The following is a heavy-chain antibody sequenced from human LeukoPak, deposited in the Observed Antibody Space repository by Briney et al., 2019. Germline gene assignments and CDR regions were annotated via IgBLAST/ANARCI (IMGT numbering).Heavy chain of an antibody. J-gene: IGHJ4*02. CDR2: ISAYNCNT. V-gene: IGHV1-18*01. CDR3: ARNTPLVGDYYGSGSYGNDY. D-gene: IGHD3-10*01. Sequence: GASVKVSCKASGYTFTSYGISWVRQAPGQGREWMGWISAYNCNTNYSQMLQARVTITTATSTSTAYMELRSLRSDDTAVYYCARNTPLVGDYYGSGSYGNDYWGQGTLVTVSS. CDR1: GYTFTSYG.